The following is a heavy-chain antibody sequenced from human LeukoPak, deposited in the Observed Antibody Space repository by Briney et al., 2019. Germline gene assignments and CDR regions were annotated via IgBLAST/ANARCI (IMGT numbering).Heavy chain of an antibody. D-gene: IGHD3-10*01. Sequence: GESLKISCQGSGYSFTSYWIGWVRKMPGKGLEWMGIIYPGDSDTRYSPSFQGQVTISADKSISTAYLQWSSLKASDTAMYYCARQTITMVRGVKDAFDIWGQGTMVTVSS. CDR1: GYSFTSYW. CDR3: ARQTITMVRGVKDAFDI. J-gene: IGHJ3*02. CDR2: IYPGDSDT. V-gene: IGHV5-51*01.